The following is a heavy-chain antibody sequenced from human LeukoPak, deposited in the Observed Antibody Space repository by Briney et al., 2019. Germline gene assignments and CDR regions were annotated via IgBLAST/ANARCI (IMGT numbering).Heavy chain of an antibody. CDR3: ARDLYSSGWYGIY. CDR1: GFALSSNY. D-gene: IGHD6-19*01. Sequence: GGSLRLSCAASGFALSSNYVGWVRQAPGKGLHWVSLLYSGGGTYYADSVKGRFTISRDTSKNTLYLQMNGLRVDDTAVYYCARDLYSSGWYGIYWGQGTLVTVSS. J-gene: IGHJ4*02. CDR2: LYSGGGT. V-gene: IGHV3-53*01.